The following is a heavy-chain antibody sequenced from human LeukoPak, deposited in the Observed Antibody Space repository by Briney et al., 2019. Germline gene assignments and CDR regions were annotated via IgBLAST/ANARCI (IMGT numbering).Heavy chain of an antibody. J-gene: IGHJ6*02. Sequence: GGSLRLSCAASGFTFSSYAVSWVRQAPGKGLEWVSTVSASGTSSYSADSVEGRFTISRDNSKNTLYMQMNSLRAEDTAVYYCAKAAGKYYYYALDVWGQGTTVTVS. CDR2: VSASGTSS. D-gene: IGHD1-1*01. CDR3: AKAAGKYYYYALDV. CDR1: GFTFSSYA. V-gene: IGHV3-23*01.